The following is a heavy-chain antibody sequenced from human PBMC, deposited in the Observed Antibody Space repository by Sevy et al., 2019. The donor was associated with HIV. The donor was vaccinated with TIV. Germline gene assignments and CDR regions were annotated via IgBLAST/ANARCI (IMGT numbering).Heavy chain of an antibody. J-gene: IGHJ6*02. CDR3: ARDTPPPFEVPAAKLYYGMDV. CDR1: GFTFSSYW. V-gene: IGHV3-7*03. D-gene: IGHD2-2*01. Sequence: GGSLRLSCAASGFTFSSYWMSWVRQAPGKGLEWVANIKQDGSEKYYVDSVKGRFTISRDNAKNSLVLQMNSLRAEDTAVYYCARDTPPPFEVPAAKLYYGMDVWGQGTTVTVSS. CDR2: IKQDGSEK.